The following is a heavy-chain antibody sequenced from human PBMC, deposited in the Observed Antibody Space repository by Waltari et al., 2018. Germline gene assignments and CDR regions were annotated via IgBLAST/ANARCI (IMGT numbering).Heavy chain of an antibody. CDR1: GFTFSYFW. D-gene: IGHD1-1*01. CDR3: VRESRWTFDI. V-gene: IGHV3-7*01. J-gene: IGHJ3*02. CDR2: IKSDGSDK. Sequence: EVQLVESGGGLVQPGGSLVLSCAASGFTFSYFWMIRVRPAPEKGLEWVATIKSDGSDKYYVDSVKGRFTISRDNAKNSLYLQMNSLRADDTAVYYCVRESRWTFDIWGQGTMVIVSS.